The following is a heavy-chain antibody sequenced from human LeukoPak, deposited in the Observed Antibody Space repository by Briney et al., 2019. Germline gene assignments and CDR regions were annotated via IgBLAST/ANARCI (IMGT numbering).Heavy chain of an antibody. V-gene: IGHV3-23*01. CDR3: AKMKGATYHYYYAMDV. CDR1: GLTFSSFA. D-gene: IGHD5-24*01. CDR2: MSGSGRST. Sequence: PGGSLRLSCTASGLTFSSFAMGWVRQAPGKGLEGVSAMSGSGRSTYYADPVRGRFTVSRDNSKNTLYLQMNSLRAEDTALYYCAKMKGATYHYYYAMDVWGKGTTVAVSS. J-gene: IGHJ6*04.